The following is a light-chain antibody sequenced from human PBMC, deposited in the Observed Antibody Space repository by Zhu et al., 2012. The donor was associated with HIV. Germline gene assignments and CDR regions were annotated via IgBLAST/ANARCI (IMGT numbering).Light chain of an antibody. V-gene: IGKV3D-20*02. Sequence: EIVLTQSPGTLSLSPGERATLSCRASQSIRRSYLAWYQQKPGQAPRLLIYDADHRATGVPSRFTGSGSGTDFTLTISSLEPEDFAIYYCQQRGNWPVTFGPGTTVEI. CDR2: DAD. CDR1: QSIRRSY. J-gene: IGKJ3*01. CDR3: QQRGNWPVT.